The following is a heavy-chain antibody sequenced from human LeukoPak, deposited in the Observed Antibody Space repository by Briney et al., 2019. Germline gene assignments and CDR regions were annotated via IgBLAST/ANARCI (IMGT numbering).Heavy chain of an antibody. D-gene: IGHD5-24*01. CDR3: ASRTRRDGYNYRFDP. Sequence: SETLSLTCAVSGGSISSSNWWSWVRQPPGKGLEWIGEIYHSGSTNYNPSLKSRVTISVDTSKNQFSLKLSSVTAADTAVYYCASRTRRDGYNYRFDPWGQGTLVTVSS. V-gene: IGHV4-4*02. CDR2: IYHSGST. J-gene: IGHJ5*02. CDR1: GGSISSSNW.